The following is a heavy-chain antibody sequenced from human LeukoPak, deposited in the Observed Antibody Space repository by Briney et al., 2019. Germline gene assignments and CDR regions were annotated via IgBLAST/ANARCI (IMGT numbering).Heavy chain of an antibody. CDR2: IYYSGST. D-gene: IGHD2-8*01. CDR1: GGSISSYY. Sequence: SETLSLTCTVSGGSISSYYWSWIRQPPGKGLEWIGYIYYSGSTNYNPSLKSRVTISVDTSKNQFSLKLSSVTAADTAVYYCARAPSRGEYCTNGVCYNYYYYYMDVWGKGTTVTVSS. CDR3: ARAPSRGEYCTNGVCYNYYYYYMDV. J-gene: IGHJ6*03. V-gene: IGHV4-59*01.